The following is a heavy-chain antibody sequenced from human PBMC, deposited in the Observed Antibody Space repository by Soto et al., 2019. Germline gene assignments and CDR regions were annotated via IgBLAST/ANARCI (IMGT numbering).Heavy chain of an antibody. Sequence: GESLKISCKGSGYSFTNYWINWVRQMPGKGLEWMGGIDTSDSYINYSPSFQGHVTISADKSISTAYLQWSSLKASDTAIYYCARSYSSGSNYFDPWGQGTLVTVSS. CDR1: GYSFTNYW. D-gene: IGHD6-19*01. V-gene: IGHV5-10-1*01. CDR3: ARSYSSGSNYFDP. J-gene: IGHJ5*02. CDR2: IDTSDSYI.